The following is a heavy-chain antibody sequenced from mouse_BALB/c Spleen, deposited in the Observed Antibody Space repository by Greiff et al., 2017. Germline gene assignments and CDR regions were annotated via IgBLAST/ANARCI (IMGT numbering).Heavy chain of an antibody. V-gene: IGHV2-9*02. CDR2: IWAGGST. CDR1: GFSLTSYG. CDR3: ARASWSWFAY. Sequence: VQLQESGPGLVAPSQSLSITCTVSGFSLTSYGVHWVRQPPGKGLEWLGVIWAGGSTNYNSALMSRLSISKDNSKSQVFLKMNSLQTDDTAMYYCARASWSWFAYWGQGTLVTVSA. J-gene: IGHJ3*01.